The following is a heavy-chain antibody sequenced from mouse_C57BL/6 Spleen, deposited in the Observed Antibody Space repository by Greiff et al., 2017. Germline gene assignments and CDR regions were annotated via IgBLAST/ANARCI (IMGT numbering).Heavy chain of an antibody. CDR3: TTCITTFAY. CDR2: IDPENGDT. D-gene: IGHD1-1*01. Sequence: VQLKESGAELVRPGASVKLSCTASGFNIKDDYMHWVKQRPEQGLEWIGWIDPENGDTEYASKFQGKATITADTSSNTAYLQLSSLTSEDTAVYYCTTCITTFAYWGQGTLVTVSA. CDR1: GFNIKDDY. J-gene: IGHJ3*01. V-gene: IGHV14-4*01.